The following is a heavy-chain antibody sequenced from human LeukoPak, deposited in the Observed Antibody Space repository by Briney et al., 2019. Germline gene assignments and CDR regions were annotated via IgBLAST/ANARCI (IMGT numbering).Heavy chain of an antibody. D-gene: IGHD3-10*01. V-gene: IGHV4-30-2*01. CDR3: ARGFYGSGSQFGY. J-gene: IGHJ4*02. CDR1: GGSISSGDYP. CDR2: IFHTGHT. Sequence: KTSLTLSLTCAVSGGSISSGDYPWSWIRQPPGKGLEWIGYIFHTGHTSYNPSLKSRVTISVDMSKNQLSLKLSSVTAADTAVYYCARGFYGSGSQFGYWGQGTLVTVSS.